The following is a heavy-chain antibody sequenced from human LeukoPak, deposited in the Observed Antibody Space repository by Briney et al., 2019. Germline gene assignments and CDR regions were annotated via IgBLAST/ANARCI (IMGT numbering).Heavy chain of an antibody. Sequence: GGSLRLSCAASGFIFNEAWMNWVRQAPAKGLEWVGRIKRNADGGTTDYAAPVKGRFTVSRDDSKNTLYLQMDSLKTEDTAVYYCTQYCSGGSCYYYYYGMDVWGQGTTVTVSS. V-gene: IGHV3-15*07. J-gene: IGHJ6*02. D-gene: IGHD2-15*01. CDR2: IKRNADGGTT. CDR1: GFIFNEAW. CDR3: TQYCSGGSCYYYYYGMDV.